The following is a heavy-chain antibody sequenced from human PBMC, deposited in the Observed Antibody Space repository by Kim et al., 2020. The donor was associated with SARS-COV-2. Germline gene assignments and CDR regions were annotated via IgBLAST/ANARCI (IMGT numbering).Heavy chain of an antibody. Sequence: SETLSLTCTVSGGSISSYYWSWIRQPPGKGLEWIGYIYYSGSTNYNPSLKSRVTISVDTSKNQFSLKLSSVTAADTAVYYCARGGEEMQLWVYYYYGMDGWGQGTTVTVSS. CDR2: IYYSGST. CDR1: GGSISSYY. CDR3: ARGGEEMQLWVYYYYGMDG. V-gene: IGHV4-59*01. J-gene: IGHJ6*02. D-gene: IGHD5-18*01.